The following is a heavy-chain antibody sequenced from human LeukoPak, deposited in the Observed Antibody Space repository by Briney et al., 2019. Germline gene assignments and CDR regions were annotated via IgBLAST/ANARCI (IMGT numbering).Heavy chain of an antibody. J-gene: IGHJ5*02. V-gene: IGHV3-21*01. D-gene: IGHD2-15*01. Sequence: GGSLRHSRALSGLTSRSFVMGLVRQAPGKGLEWVSSISTSSRYIYYRDSVKGRFTISRDDAKNSLYLQMNSLRDEDTAVYYCSSADCRASNCCVRRSTFDLWGQGTLVTVSS. CDR2: ISTSSRYI. CDR1: GLTSRSFV. CDR3: SSADCRASNCCVRRSTFDL.